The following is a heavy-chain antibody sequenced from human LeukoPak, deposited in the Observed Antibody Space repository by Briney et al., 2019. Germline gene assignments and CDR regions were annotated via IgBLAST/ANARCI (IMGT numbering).Heavy chain of an antibody. CDR1: GGSMNNYY. J-gene: IGHJ4*02. CDR3: ARRTWGSDFDY. Sequence: SETLSLTCTVSGGSMNNYYWSWIRQSAGKGLEWIGQVYSSGHTNYNPSLKSRVTMSVDTSKNQFFLSLSSLTAADTAVYYCARRTWGSDFDYWGQGTPVTVSS. D-gene: IGHD7-27*01. V-gene: IGHV4-4*07. CDR2: VYSSGHT.